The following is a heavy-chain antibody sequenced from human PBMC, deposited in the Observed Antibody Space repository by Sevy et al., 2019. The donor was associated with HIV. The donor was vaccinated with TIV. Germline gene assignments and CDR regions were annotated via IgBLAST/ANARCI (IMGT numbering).Heavy chain of an antibody. Sequence: ASVKVSCKASGYTFTSYGISWVRQPPGQGLEWMGWISAYNGNTNYAQKLQGRVTMTTDTSTSTAYMELRSLRSDDTAVYYCARHFSSTSCYRFVYYYYGMDVWGQGTTVTVSS. CDR1: GYTFTSYG. J-gene: IGHJ6*02. D-gene: IGHD2-2*02. V-gene: IGHV1-18*04. CDR2: ISAYNGNT. CDR3: ARHFSSTSCYRFVYYYYGMDV.